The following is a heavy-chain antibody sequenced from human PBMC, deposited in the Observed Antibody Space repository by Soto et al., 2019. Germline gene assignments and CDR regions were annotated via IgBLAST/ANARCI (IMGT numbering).Heavy chain of an antibody. Sequence: PGGSLRLSCAASGFTFSSYEMNWVRQAPGKGLEWVSYISSSGSTVYYADSVKGRFTISRDNAKNSLYLQMSSLRAEDTAVYYCAREQGWELRTFDIWGQGTMVTVSS. CDR3: AREQGWELRTFDI. CDR2: ISSSGSTV. V-gene: IGHV3-48*03. D-gene: IGHD1-26*01. J-gene: IGHJ3*02. CDR1: GFTFSSYE.